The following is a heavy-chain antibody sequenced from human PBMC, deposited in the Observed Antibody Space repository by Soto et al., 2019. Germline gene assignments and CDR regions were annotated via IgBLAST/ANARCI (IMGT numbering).Heavy chain of an antibody. CDR3: ARDLGGSYYDY. CDR1: GGTFSSYA. Sequence: GASVKVSWKASGGTFSSYAISWVRQAPGQGLEWMGGIIPIFGTANYAQKFQGKVTITADESTSTAYMELSSLRSEDTAVYYCARDLGGSYYDYWGQGTLVTVSS. J-gene: IGHJ4*02. D-gene: IGHD1-26*01. CDR2: IIPIFGTA. V-gene: IGHV1-69*13.